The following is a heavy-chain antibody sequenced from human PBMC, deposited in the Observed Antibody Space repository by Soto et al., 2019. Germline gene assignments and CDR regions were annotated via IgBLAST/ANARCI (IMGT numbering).Heavy chain of an antibody. Sequence: SETLSLTCTVSGGSISSYYWSWIRQPPGKGLEWIGYIYYSGSTNYNPSLKSRVTISVDTSKNQFSLKLSSVTAADTAVYYCARGESREYFDYWGQGTLVTVSS. V-gene: IGHV4-59*01. CDR2: IYYSGST. J-gene: IGHJ4*02. CDR3: ARGESREYFDY. CDR1: GGSISSYY.